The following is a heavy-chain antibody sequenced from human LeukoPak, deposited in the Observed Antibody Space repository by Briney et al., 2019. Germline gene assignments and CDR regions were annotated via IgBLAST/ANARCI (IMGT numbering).Heavy chain of an antibody. CDR1: GYTFTSYY. Sequence: ASVKVSCKASGYTFTSYYIHWVRQAPGQGLEWMGIINPSGGSTSYAQKFQGRVTMTRDTSTSTVYMELSSLRSEDTVVYYCARDSAMVRGRPYYFDYWGQGTLVTVSS. J-gene: IGHJ4*02. D-gene: IGHD3-10*01. CDR3: ARDSAMVRGRPYYFDY. V-gene: IGHV1-46*01. CDR2: INPSGGST.